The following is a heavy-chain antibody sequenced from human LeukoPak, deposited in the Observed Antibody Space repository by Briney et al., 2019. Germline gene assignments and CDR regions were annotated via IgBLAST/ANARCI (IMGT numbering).Heavy chain of an antibody. J-gene: IGHJ4*02. CDR3: ARFEYCSGGSCYSGMVY. D-gene: IGHD2-15*01. Sequence: GASVKVSCKASGYTFTGYYMHWVRQAPGQGLEWVGWINPNSGGTNYAQKFQGRVTMTRDTSISTAYMELSRLRSDDTAVYYCARFEYCSGGSCYSGMVYWGQGTLVTVSS. V-gene: IGHV1-2*02. CDR2: INPNSGGT. CDR1: GYTFTGYY.